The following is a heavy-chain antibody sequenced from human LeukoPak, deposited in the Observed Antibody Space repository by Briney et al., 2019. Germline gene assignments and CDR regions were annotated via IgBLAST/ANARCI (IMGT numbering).Heavy chain of an antibody. CDR2: ISRSSSKI. Sequence: GGSLRLSCAASGFSFSDYYMSWFRQAPGEGLEWVSYISRSSSKIRYADSVEGRFTISRDNAKNSLYLQMNSLRAEDTAVYYCARDSAPEPAPTDSWGQGTLDTVSS. CDR1: GFSFSDYY. V-gene: IGHV3-11*06. D-gene: IGHD2-2*01. CDR3: ARDSAPEPAPTDS. J-gene: IGHJ4*02.